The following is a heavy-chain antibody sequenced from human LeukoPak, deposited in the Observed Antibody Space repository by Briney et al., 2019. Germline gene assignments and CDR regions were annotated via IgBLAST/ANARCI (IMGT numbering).Heavy chain of an antibody. CDR2: IYYSGST. V-gene: IGHV4-39*01. J-gene: IGHJ4*02. CDR1: GGSISSSSYY. D-gene: IGHD3-3*01. Sequence: SETLSLTCTVSGGSISSSSYYWGWIRQPPGKGLEWIGSIYYSGSTYYNPSLKSRVTISVDTSKNQFSLKLSSVTAADTAVYYCARLDYDFWSGPHPFDYWGQGTLVTVSS. CDR3: ARLDYDFWSGPHPFDY.